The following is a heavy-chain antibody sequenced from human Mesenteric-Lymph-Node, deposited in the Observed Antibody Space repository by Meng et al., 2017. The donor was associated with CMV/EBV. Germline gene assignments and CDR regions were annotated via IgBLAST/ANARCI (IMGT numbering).Heavy chain of an antibody. CDR2: ISSSSSYI. D-gene: IGHD5-12*01. Sequence: GESLKISCAASGFTFSSYSMNWVRQAPGKGLEWVSSISSSSSYIYYADSVKGRFTISRDNAKNSLYLQMNSLRAEDTAVYYCARLNSGYDYYYYYYGMDVWGQGTTVTVSS. V-gene: IGHV3-21*01. J-gene: IGHJ6*02. CDR1: GFTFSSYS. CDR3: ARLNSGYDYYYYYYGMDV.